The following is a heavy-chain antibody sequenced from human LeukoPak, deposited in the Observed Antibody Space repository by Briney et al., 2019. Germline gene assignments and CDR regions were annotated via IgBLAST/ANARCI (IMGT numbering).Heavy chain of an antibody. Sequence: GASVKVSCKASGYTFTSYYMHWVRQAPGQGLEWMGIINPSGGSTSYAQKFQGRVTMTRDMSTSTVYMELSSLRSEDTAVYYCARDGGYYYDSSGPNWFDPWGQGTLVTVSS. D-gene: IGHD3-22*01. CDR2: INPSGGST. J-gene: IGHJ5*02. V-gene: IGHV1-46*01. CDR3: ARDGGYYYDSSGPNWFDP. CDR1: GYTFTSYY.